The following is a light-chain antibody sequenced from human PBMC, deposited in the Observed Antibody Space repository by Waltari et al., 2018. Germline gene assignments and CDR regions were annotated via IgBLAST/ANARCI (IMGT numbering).Light chain of an antibody. Sequence: EIVIAQSPATLSVSPGERATLSCSASQSVGSNLAWYQQKPGQAPRLLIYGASTRATGIPAMFSGSGSGTEFTLTISSLQSEDFAVYYCQQYNNWPRGTFGQGTKVEIK. J-gene: IGKJ1*01. CDR3: QQYNNWPRGT. CDR2: GAS. V-gene: IGKV3-15*01. CDR1: QSVGSN.